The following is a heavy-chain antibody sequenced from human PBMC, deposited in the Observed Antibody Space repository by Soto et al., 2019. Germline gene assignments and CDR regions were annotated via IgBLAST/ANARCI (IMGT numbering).Heavy chain of an antibody. J-gene: IGHJ6*02. CDR2: ISGSSSYT. V-gene: IGHV3-21*06. D-gene: IGHD1-26*01. Sequence: PGGSLRLSCVVSGFTFSSYSINWVRQAPGKGLEWVSSISGSSSYTYYADSVKGRFTTSRDNAKNSLYLQMNSLRADDTAVYYCARVIVSHGMDVWGQGTTVTVSS. CDR1: GFTFSSYS. CDR3: ARVIVSHGMDV.